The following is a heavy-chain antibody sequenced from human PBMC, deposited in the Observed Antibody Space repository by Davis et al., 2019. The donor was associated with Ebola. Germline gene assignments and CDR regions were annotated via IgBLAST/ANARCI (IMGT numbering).Heavy chain of an antibody. Sequence: MPSETLSLTCAVYGGSFSGYYWSWIRQPPGKGLEWIGEINHSGSTHYNPSLKSRVTISVEPSKNQFSLKLSSVTAADTAVYYCARQFAGGGYDFYYYYYGVDVWGQGTTVTVSS. CDR3: ARQFAGGGYDFYYYYYGVDV. V-gene: IGHV4-34*01. J-gene: IGHJ6*02. CDR2: INHSGST. D-gene: IGHD5-12*01. CDR1: GGSFSGYY.